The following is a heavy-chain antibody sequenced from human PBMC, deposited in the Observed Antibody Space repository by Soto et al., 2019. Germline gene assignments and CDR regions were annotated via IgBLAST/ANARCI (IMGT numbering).Heavy chain of an antibody. CDR1: GYTFTDYL. Sequence: ASVKVSCKASGYTFTDYLIHWVRQGPGQGLEWMGIINPNNGDTSYAQQFQGRDALTRDTSTNTLYMELSGLISEDTAVYSCAREPPGTGSFDFWGQGALVTVSS. CDR2: INPNNGDT. D-gene: IGHD1-26*01. V-gene: IGHV1-46*01. J-gene: IGHJ4*02. CDR3: AREPPGTGSFDF.